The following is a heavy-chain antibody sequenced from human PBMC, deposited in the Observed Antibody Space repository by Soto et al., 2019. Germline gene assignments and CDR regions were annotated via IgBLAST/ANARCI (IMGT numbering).Heavy chain of an antibody. CDR3: ARGSRYGSGSLFSYYGMDV. CDR1: GYTFTSYA. CDR2: INAGNGNT. J-gene: IGHJ6*02. D-gene: IGHD3-10*01. V-gene: IGHV1-3*01. Sequence: ASVKVSCKASGYTFTSYAMHWVRQAPGQRLEWMGWINAGNGNTKYSQKFQGRVTITRDTSASTAYMELSSLRSEDTAVYYCARGSRYGSGSLFSYYGMDVWGQGNTVTVSS.